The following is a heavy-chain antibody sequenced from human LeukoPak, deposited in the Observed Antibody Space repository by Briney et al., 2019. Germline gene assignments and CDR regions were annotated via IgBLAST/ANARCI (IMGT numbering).Heavy chain of an antibody. J-gene: IGHJ6*02. Sequence: PGESLKISCKGSGYSFTSYWIGWVRQMPGKGLEWMGIIYPGDSDTRYSPSFQGQVTISADKFISTAYLQWSSLKASDTTMYYCARHSCGGDCGMDVWGQGTTVTVSS. CDR2: IYPGDSDT. CDR1: GYSFTSYW. CDR3: ARHSCGGDCGMDV. V-gene: IGHV5-51*01. D-gene: IGHD2-21*01.